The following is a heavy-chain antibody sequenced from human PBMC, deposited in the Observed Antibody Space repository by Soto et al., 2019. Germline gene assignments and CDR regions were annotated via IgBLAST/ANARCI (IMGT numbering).Heavy chain of an antibody. CDR3: AIHYGSGSYPYYYGMDV. J-gene: IGHJ6*02. CDR2: ITSKRYGGTT. V-gene: IGHV3-49*03. Sequence: PGGSLRLSCAASGFTFSSVWMTWLRQAPGKGLEWVGLITSKRYGGTTDYAASVKGRFTISRDDSKSIAYLQMNSLRAEDTAVYYCAIHYGSGSYPYYYGMDVWGQGTTVTVSS. D-gene: IGHD3-10*01. CDR1: GFTFSSVW.